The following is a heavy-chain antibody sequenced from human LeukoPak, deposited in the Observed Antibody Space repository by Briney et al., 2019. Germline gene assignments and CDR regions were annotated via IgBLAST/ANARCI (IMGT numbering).Heavy chain of an antibody. J-gene: IGHJ6*02. CDR2: IRYDGTNK. CDR3: AREGMAVTQDYYGMDV. D-gene: IGHD6-19*01. V-gene: IGHV3-30*02. CDR1: GFTFNNYG. Sequence: GGSLRLSCAASGFTFNNYGIHWVRQAPGKGLEWVAFIRYDGTNKYFADSVKGRFTISRDNAENSLYLQMNSLRVEDSAVYYCAREGMAVTQDYYGMDVWGQGTTVSVSS.